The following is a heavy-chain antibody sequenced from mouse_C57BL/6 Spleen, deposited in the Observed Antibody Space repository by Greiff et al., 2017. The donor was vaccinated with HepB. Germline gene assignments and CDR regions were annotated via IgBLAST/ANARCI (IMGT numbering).Heavy chain of an antibody. CDR2: IYPGDGDT. J-gene: IGHJ4*01. V-gene: IGHV1-80*01. Sequence: LVESGAELVKPGASVKISCKASGYAFSSYWMNWVKQRPGKGLEWIGQIYPGDGDTKYHGKFKGKATLTADKSSSTAYMQLSSLTSEDAAVYFCAKVPPYYAMDDWGQGTSVTVST. D-gene: IGHD2-14*01. CDR3: AKVPPYYAMDD. CDR1: GYAFSSYW.